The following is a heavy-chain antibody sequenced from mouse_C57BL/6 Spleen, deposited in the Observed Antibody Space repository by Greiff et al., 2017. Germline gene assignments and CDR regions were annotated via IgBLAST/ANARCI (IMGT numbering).Heavy chain of an antibody. CDR1: GYTFPSYW. Sequence: QVQLQQPGPELVKPGAPVKLSSKVSGYTFPSYWLHWVKLRPGRGLEWIGRFDPNSGGTKYNEKFKSKATLTVDKPSSTAYMQLSSLTSEDSAVYYCARPHYGLFDYWGQGTTLTVSS. J-gene: IGHJ2*01. CDR3: ARPHYGLFDY. V-gene: IGHV1-72*01. CDR2: FDPNSGGT. D-gene: IGHD1-1*02.